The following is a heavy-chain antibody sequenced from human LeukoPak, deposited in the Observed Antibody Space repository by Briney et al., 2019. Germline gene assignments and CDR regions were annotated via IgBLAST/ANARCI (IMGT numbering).Heavy chain of an antibody. V-gene: IGHV3-48*03. D-gene: IGHD2-8*01. Sequence: PSGGSLRLSCAASGFTFSSYEMNWVRQAPGKGLEWVSYISVSGSTIYYADSVKGRFTISRDNAENSLFLQMNSLRAEDTAVYYCARSRTYPFDYWGQGTLVTVSS. CDR2: ISVSGSTI. CDR1: GFTFSSYE. CDR3: ARSRTYPFDY. J-gene: IGHJ4*02.